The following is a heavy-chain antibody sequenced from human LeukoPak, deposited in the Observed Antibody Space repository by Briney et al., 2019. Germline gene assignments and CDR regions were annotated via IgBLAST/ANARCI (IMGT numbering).Heavy chain of an antibody. CDR3: ARIPNDYSNYSDY. CDR2: IYYSGST. J-gene: IGHJ4*02. D-gene: IGHD4-11*01. Sequence: SQTLSLTCTVSGGSISSGDYYWSWIPQPPGKGLEWIGYIYYSGSTYYNPSLKSRVTISVDTSKNQFSLKLSSVTAADTAVYYCARIPNDYSNYSDYWGQGTLVTVSS. CDR1: GGSISSGDYY. V-gene: IGHV4-30-4*08.